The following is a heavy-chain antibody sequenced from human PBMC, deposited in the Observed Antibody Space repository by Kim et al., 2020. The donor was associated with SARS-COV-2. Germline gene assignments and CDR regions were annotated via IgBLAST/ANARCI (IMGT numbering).Heavy chain of an antibody. J-gene: IGHJ4*02. V-gene: IGHV3-74*01. CDR3: ARVHRYYGSPYDY. Sequence: ADSVKGRFTIARDNAKNTLYLQMNSLRAEDTAVYYCARVHRYYGSPYDYWGQGTLVTVSS. D-gene: IGHD3-10*01.